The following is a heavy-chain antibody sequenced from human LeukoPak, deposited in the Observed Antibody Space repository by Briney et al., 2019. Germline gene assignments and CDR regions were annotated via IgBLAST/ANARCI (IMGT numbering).Heavy chain of an antibody. CDR1: GGTFSSYT. Sequence: ASVKVSCKASGGTFSSYTISWVRQAPGQGLEWMGRIIPILGIANYAQKFQGRVTITADKSTSTAYMELSSLRSEDTAVYYCARERYYDSSGHFHFDYWGQGTLVTVSP. D-gene: IGHD3-22*01. CDR2: IIPILGIA. CDR3: ARERYYDSSGHFHFDY. J-gene: IGHJ4*02. V-gene: IGHV1-69*04.